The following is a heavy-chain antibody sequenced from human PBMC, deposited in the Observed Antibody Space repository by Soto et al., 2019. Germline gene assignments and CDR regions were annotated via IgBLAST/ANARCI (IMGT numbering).Heavy chain of an antibody. Sequence: SVKVSCKASGGTFSSYAISWVRQAPGHGLEWMGGIIPIFGTANYAQKFQGRVTITADESTSTAYMELSSLRSEDTAVYYCAGEVQYYYDSSGALGIWGQGTMVTVSS. J-gene: IGHJ3*02. CDR2: IIPIFGTA. CDR1: GGTFSSYA. CDR3: AGEVQYYYDSSGALGI. D-gene: IGHD3-22*01. V-gene: IGHV1-69*13.